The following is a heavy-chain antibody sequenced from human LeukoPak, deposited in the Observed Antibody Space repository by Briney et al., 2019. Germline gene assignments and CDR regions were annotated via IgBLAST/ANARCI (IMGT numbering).Heavy chain of an antibody. D-gene: IGHD4-17*01. CDR3: AKEDGDDTDY. Sequence: GGSLRLSCAASGVTSSSYGMHWGRQALGKGLERVAVISYDGSNKYYADSVKGRFTISRDNSKNTLYLQMNSLRAEDTAVYYCAKEDGDDTDYWGQGTLVTVSS. CDR2: ISYDGSNK. J-gene: IGHJ4*02. V-gene: IGHV3-30*18. CDR1: GVTSSSYG.